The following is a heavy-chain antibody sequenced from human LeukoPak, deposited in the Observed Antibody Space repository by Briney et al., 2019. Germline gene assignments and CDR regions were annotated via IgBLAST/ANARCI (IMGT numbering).Heavy chain of an antibody. V-gene: IGHV3-23*01. D-gene: IGHD1-26*01. J-gene: IGHJ3*02. CDR1: GFTFSNYI. CDR2: ISGSGGST. CDR3: AKGFSKSGSYGSDAFDI. Sequence: GGSLRLSCAASGFTFSNYIMTWVRQAPGKGLEWVSAISGSGGSTYYADSVKGRFTISRDNSKNTLYLQMNSLRAEDTAVYYCAKGFSKSGSYGSDAFDIWGQGTMVTVSS.